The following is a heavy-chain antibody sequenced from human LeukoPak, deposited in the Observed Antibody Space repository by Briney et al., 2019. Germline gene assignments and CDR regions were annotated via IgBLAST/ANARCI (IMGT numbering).Heavy chain of an antibody. CDR1: GGSISSSSYY. D-gene: IGHD5-18*01. CDR3: ARTYSYGYYYYYGMDV. J-gene: IGHJ6*02. V-gene: IGHV4-39*07. CDR2: IYYSGST. Sequence: SETLSLTCTVSGGSISSSSYYWGWIRQPPGKGLEWIGSIYYSGSTYYNPSLKSRVTISVDTSKNQFSLKLSSVTAADTAVYYCARTYSYGYYYYYGMDVWGQGTTVTVSS.